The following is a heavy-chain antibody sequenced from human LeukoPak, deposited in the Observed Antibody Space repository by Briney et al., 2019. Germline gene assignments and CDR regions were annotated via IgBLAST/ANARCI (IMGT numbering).Heavy chain of an antibody. CDR3: ARDGDYYGSGNFDC. V-gene: IGHV1-8*03. CDR1: GYTFTSYD. CDR2: MNPNSGNT. D-gene: IGHD3-10*01. J-gene: IGHJ4*02. Sequence: ASVKVSCKASGYTFTSYDINWVRQTPGQGLERMGWMNPNSGNTGYAQKFQGRVTITRDTSISTAYMELSSLRSEDTAIYYCARDGDYYGSGNFDCWGQGTLVTVSS.